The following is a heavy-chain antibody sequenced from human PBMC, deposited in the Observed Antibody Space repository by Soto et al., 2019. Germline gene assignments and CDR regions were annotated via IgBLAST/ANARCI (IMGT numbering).Heavy chain of an antibody. CDR3: AKDRVMEQWLVFDY. V-gene: IGHV3-23*01. Sequence: PGGSLRLSCAASGFTFSSYAMSWVRQSPGKGLEWVSAISGSGGSTYYADSVKGRFTISRDNSKNTLYLQMNGLRAEDTAVYYCAKDRVMEQWLVFDYWGQGTLVTVSS. CDR1: GFTFSSYA. CDR2: ISGSGGST. J-gene: IGHJ4*02. D-gene: IGHD6-19*01.